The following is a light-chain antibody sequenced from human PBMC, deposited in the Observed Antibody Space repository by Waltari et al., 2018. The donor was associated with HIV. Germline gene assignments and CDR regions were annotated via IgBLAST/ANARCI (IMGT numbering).Light chain of an antibody. CDR3: QQRSNWPPIFT. V-gene: IGKV3-11*01. Sequence: EIVLTQSPATLSLSPGERATLSCRASQSVSSYLAWYQQKPGQAPRLLIYDASTRATGIPARFIGIGSGTGFTLTISSLEPEYFAVYYCQQRSNWPPIFTFGPGTKVDIK. CDR1: QSVSSY. CDR2: DAS. J-gene: IGKJ3*01.